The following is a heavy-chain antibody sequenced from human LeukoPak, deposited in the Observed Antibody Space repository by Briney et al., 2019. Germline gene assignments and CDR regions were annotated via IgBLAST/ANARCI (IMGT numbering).Heavy chain of an antibody. V-gene: IGHV3-23*05. Sequence: PGGSLRLSCVASGFPFSSHAMCWVRQAPGKGLEWVSSIDISGGATWYADSVRGRFTISRDNSKNTLYLQMTSLRVEDTALYYCANEIRPNDYWGQGTLVIVSS. J-gene: IGHJ4*02. D-gene: IGHD3-16*01. CDR3: ANEIRPNDY. CDR2: IDISGGAT. CDR1: GFPFSSHA.